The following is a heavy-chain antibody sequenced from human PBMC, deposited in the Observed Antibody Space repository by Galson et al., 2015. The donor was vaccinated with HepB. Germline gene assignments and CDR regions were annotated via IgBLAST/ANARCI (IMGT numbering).Heavy chain of an antibody. CDR1: GYTFTSYA. Sequence: SVKVSCKASGYTFTSYAMHWVRQAPGQRLEWMGWINAGNGSTKYSQKFQGRVTITRDTSASTAYMELSSLRSEDTAVYYCASGIAAASFDYWGQGTLVTVSS. CDR3: ASGIAAASFDY. D-gene: IGHD6-13*01. J-gene: IGHJ4*02. V-gene: IGHV1-3*01. CDR2: INAGNGST.